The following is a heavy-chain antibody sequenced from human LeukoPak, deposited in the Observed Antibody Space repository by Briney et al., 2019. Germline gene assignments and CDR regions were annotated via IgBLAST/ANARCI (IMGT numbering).Heavy chain of an antibody. CDR3: ARASPGEYYYYGMDV. CDR1: GYTFTGYY. V-gene: IGHV1-2*02. Sequence: ASVKVSCKASGYTFTGYYMHWVRQAPGQGLEWMGWINPNSGGTNYAQKFQGRVTMTRDTSISTAYMELSRLRSDDTAVYYCARASPGEYYYYGMDVWGQGTSVTVSS. J-gene: IGHJ6*02. CDR2: INPNSGGT.